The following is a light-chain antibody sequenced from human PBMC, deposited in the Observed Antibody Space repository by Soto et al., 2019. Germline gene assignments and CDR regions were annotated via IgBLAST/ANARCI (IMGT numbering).Light chain of an antibody. V-gene: IGKV3-11*01. J-gene: IGKJ1*01. CDR3: QQRSNWPPST. CDR2: DAS. CDR1: QSVSSN. Sequence: EIVRAQSASTLSVSPGERATLSCRASQSVSSNLAWYQQKPGQAPRLLIYDASNRATGIPARFSGSGSGTDFTLTISSLEPEDFAVYYCQQRSNWPPSTFGQGTKVDI.